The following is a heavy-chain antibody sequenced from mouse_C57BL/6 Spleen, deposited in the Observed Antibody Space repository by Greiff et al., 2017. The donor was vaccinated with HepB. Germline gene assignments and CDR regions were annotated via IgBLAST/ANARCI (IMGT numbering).Heavy chain of an antibody. CDR3: ARPLLLWYFDV. Sequence: EVQGVESGGGLVKPGGSLKLSCAASGFTFSDYGMHWVRQAPEKGLEWVAYISSGSSTIYYADTVKGRFTISRDNAKNTLFLQMTSLRSEDTAMYYCARPLLLWYFDVWGTGTTVTVSS. J-gene: IGHJ1*03. D-gene: IGHD2-10*01. CDR2: ISSGSSTI. V-gene: IGHV5-17*01. CDR1: GFTFSDYG.